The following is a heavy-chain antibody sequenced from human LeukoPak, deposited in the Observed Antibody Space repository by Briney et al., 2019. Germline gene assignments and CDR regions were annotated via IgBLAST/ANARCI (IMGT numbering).Heavy chain of an antibody. CDR2: MWREGSDK. V-gene: IGHV3-33*01. J-gene: IGHJ3*01. CDR3: ARGRDLPAFDV. CDR1: GFIFTTYG. Sequence: PVRSLRLSCAASGFIFTTYGMHWVRQAPGKGLEWVAVMWREGSDKYYADPVQGRFTISRDNSKNTLYLHMDSLRVEDTAVYYCARGRDLPAFDVWGQGTLVTVSS. D-gene: IGHD3-10*01.